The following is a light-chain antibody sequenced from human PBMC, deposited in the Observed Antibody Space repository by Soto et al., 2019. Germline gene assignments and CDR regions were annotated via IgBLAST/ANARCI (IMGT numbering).Light chain of an antibody. Sequence: DIQRTQSPCSLSASAGERATLTCRASPRVASDFNWCPPHPWKAAQLLIYAASRLQSGVPSRFSGSGSGTDFTPPISSMQTAECATYDCQQRYSTPPTFGPGTKVDIK. CDR1: PRVASD. V-gene: IGKV1-39*01. CDR2: AAS. CDR3: QQRYSTPPT. J-gene: IGKJ3*01.